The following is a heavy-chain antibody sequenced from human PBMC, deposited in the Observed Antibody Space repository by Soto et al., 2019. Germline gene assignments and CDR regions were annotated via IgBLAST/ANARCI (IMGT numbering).Heavy chain of an antibody. CDR3: ASSYGSGSRAFDY. J-gene: IGHJ4*02. CDR2: INPILSMS. D-gene: IGHD3-10*01. CDR1: GDTFTFYS. Sequence: QVQLVQSGAEVKKPGSSVRVSCKASGDTFTFYSINWVRQAPGLGLEWMGRINPILSMSNYAQRFQGRVTMTADKSTSTAYSDLSSLRSEDTAMYYCASSYGSGSRAFDYWGQGALVTVSS. V-gene: IGHV1-69*02.